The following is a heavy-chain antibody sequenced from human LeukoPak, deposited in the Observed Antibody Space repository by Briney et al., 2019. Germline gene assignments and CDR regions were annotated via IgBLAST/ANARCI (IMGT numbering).Heavy chain of an antibody. CDR3: VIHDLGSGWYYYYYGMDV. D-gene: IGHD6-19*01. CDR2: ISWNSVNI. J-gene: IGHJ6*02. V-gene: IGHV3-9*01. Sequence: GGSLRLSCAASGFTFDDYAMHWVRQAPGKGLEWVSGISWNSVNIGHEDSVKGRFTISRDNAKNSLHLQMNSLRAEDTAVYYCVIHDLGSGWYYYYYGMDVWGQGTTVTVSS. CDR1: GFTFDDYA.